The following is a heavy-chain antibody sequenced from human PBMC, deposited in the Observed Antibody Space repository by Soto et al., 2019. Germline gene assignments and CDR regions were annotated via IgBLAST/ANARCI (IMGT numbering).Heavy chain of an antibody. CDR2: IYYSGST. Sequence: SETLSLTCTVSGGSISSYYWSWIRQPPGKGLEWIGYIYYSGSTHYNPSLKSRVTISVDTSKNQFYLKLSSVTAADTAVYYCARHAPYCSSTSHCAYGMDVWGQGTTVTVSS. CDR3: ARHAPYCSSTSHCAYGMDV. CDR1: GGSISSYY. V-gene: IGHV4-59*08. J-gene: IGHJ6*02. D-gene: IGHD2-2*01.